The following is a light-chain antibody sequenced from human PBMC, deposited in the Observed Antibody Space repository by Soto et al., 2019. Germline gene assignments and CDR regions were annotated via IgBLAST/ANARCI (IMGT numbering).Light chain of an antibody. CDR2: DTT. Sequence: QAVVTQEPSLTVSPGGTVTLTCGSSTGAVTNGHYPYWFQQKPGQAPRTLIYDTTNRHSWTPARFSGSLLGGKAALTLSGAQPEDEDEYYFLLYYTAPYVFGTGTKVTVL. CDR3: LLYYTAPYV. V-gene: IGLV7-46*01. CDR1: TGAVTNGHY. J-gene: IGLJ1*01.